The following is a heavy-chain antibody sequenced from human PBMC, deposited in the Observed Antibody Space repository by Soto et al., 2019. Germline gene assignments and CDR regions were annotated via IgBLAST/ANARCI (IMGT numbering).Heavy chain of an antibody. D-gene: IGHD7-27*01. J-gene: IGHJ4*02. CDR3: ARENLGRGRPRGYYFDY. CDR2: INPNSGGT. CDR1: GYTFTGYY. V-gene: IGHV1-2*04. Sequence: ASVKVSCKASGYTFTGYYMHWVRQAPGQGLEWMGWINPNSGGTNYAQKFQGWVTMTRDTSIRTAYMELSRLRSDDTAVYYCARENLGRGRPRGYYFDYWGQGTLVTVSS.